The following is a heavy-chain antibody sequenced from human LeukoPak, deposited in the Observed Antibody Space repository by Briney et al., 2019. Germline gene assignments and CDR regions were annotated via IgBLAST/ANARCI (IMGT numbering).Heavy chain of an antibody. CDR1: GYTFTSYY. V-gene: IGHV1-46*01. D-gene: IGHD6-13*01. CDR3: ARDRIAAAGPARFDY. Sequence: ASVKVSCKASGYTFTSYYMHWVRQAPGQGLEWMGIINPSGGSTSYVQKFQGRVTMTRDTSTSTVYMELSSLRSEDTAVYYCARDRIAAAGPARFDYWGQGTLVTVSS. J-gene: IGHJ4*02. CDR2: INPSGGST.